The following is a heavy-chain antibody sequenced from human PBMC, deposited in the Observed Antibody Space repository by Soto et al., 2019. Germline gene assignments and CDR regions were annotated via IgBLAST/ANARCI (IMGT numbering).Heavy chain of an antibody. CDR1: GGSIISSSYF. V-gene: IGHV4-39*01. D-gene: IGHD2-21*02. Sequence: QLQLQESGPGLVKPSETLSLTCSVSGGSIISSSYFWGWIRQPPGKGLEWIGSIYYSGSTYYNPSLKRRVTVSVDTSKYQFSLKLSSVTAADTAVYYCARHPSDFWFAPWGQGTLVTVSP. CDR2: IYYSGST. CDR3: ARHPSDFWFAP. J-gene: IGHJ5*02.